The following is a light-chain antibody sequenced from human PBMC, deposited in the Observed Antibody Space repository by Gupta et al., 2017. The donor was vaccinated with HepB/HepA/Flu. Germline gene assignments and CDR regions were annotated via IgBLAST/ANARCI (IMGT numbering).Light chain of an antibody. CDR2: DNY. CDR1: TSNIGKNY. J-gene: IGLJ2*01. V-gene: IGLV1-51*01. Sequence: QSMLTQPPSVSAAPGQKVTLSCSGSTSNIGKNYVSWYQQLPGTAPKLLIYDNYKRPSGIPDRFSGSKSGTSVTLAITGLQTGDEADYYCGTWDNSLASFLFGGGTKVTVL. CDR3: GTWDNSLASFL.